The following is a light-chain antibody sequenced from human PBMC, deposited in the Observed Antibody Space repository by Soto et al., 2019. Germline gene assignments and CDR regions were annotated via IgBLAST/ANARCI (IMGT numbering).Light chain of an antibody. J-gene: IGKJ3*01. V-gene: IGKV3-20*01. CDR3: QQYGSSPPDT. Sequence: EIVLTQYPGTLSSSPGEGVTLSCRASETIRSNYLAWYQKKPGQAPRLLIFGASTRATGIPDKFSGSGSGTDFTLTISSLEPEDFAEYYCQQYGSSPPDTFGPGT. CDR1: ETIRSNY. CDR2: GAS.